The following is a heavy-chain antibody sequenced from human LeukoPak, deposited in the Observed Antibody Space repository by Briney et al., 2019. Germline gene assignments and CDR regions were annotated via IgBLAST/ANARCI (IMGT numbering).Heavy chain of an antibody. V-gene: IGHV5-51*01. CDR2: IYPGDSDT. CDR1: GYSFTSYW. Sequence: GESLKISCKGSGYSFTSYWIGWVRQMPGKGLEWMGIIYPGDSDTRYSPSFQGQVTISADKSISTAYLQWSSLKASDPAMYYCARGSSYYYDSSGYYQDFDYWGQGTLVTVSS. CDR3: ARGSSYYYDSSGYYQDFDY. J-gene: IGHJ4*02. D-gene: IGHD3-22*01.